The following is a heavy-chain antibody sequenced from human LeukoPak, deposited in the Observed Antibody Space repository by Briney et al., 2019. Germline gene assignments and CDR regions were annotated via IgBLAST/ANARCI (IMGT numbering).Heavy chain of an antibody. V-gene: IGHV4-38-2*01. CDR3: ARRDYGSGSYYPSDDY. CDR1: GYSISSGYY. CDR2: IYHSGST. D-gene: IGHD3-10*01. Sequence: SETLSLTCAVSGYSISSGYYWGWIRQPPGKGLEWIGSIYHSGSTYYNPSLKSRVTISVDTSKNQFSLRLSSVTAADTAVYYCARRDYGSGSYYPSDDYWGQGTLVTVSS. J-gene: IGHJ4*02.